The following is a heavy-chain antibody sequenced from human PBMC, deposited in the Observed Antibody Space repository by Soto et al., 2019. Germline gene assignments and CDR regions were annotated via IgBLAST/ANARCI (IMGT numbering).Heavy chain of an antibody. CDR3: TTPAINYDILTDYFNY. CDR2: IRSKANSDAT. D-gene: IGHD3-9*01. V-gene: IGHV3-73*02. CDR1: GFTFSGSA. J-gene: IGHJ4*02. Sequence: EVQLVESGGGMVQPGGSLKLSCAASGFTFSGSAMHWVRQAPGKGLEWVGRIRSKANSDATVYAAAVKGRFTISRDDSKNTAYRQMNSQKTEDTAVYYCTTPAINYDILTDYFNYWGQGSLVTVSS.